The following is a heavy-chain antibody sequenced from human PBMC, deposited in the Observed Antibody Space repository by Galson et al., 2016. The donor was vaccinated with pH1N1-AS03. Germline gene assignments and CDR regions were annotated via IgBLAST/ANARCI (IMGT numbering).Heavy chain of an antibody. CDR1: GFTFSNYN. CDR3: ARENWNYVAFDI. V-gene: IGHV3-48*01. D-gene: IGHD1-7*01. Sequence: SLRLSCAGSGFTFSNYNMNWVRQAPGKGLEWVSYISIGSGTIYYADSVKGRFTISRDRTSLSLQMNILRAEDTAVYYCARENWNYVAFDIWGQGTMVTVSS. CDR2: ISIGSGTI. J-gene: IGHJ3*02.